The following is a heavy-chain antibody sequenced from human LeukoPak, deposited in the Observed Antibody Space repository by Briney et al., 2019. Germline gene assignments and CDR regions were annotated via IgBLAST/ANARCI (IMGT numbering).Heavy chain of an antibody. J-gene: IGHJ6*03. Sequence: GGSLRLSCAASGFSFSSYNMTWARQAPGKGPEWVSSITSSGSYMFYADSVKGRFTISRDNAENSLYLQMSSLRVEDTAVYFCARDPYSGSYGGYYHYYMDVWGKGTTVTVSS. CDR3: ARDPYSGSYGGYYHYYMDV. CDR1: GFSFSSYN. D-gene: IGHD1-26*01. CDR2: ITSSGSYM. V-gene: IGHV3-21*01.